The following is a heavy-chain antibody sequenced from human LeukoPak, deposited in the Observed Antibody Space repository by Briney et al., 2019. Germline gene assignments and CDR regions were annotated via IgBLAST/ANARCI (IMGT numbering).Heavy chain of an antibody. CDR1: GLSLNSYA. V-gene: IGHV3-7*01. Sequence: GGSLRLSCTASGLSLNSYAMSWVRQAPGKGLEWVANIRVDGSEKKYVDSVKGRFTISRDNAKNSLYLQMNSLRAEDTAVYYCARAVTTALDYWGQGTLVTVSS. CDR2: IRVDGSEK. D-gene: IGHD4-17*01. CDR3: ARAVTTALDY. J-gene: IGHJ4*02.